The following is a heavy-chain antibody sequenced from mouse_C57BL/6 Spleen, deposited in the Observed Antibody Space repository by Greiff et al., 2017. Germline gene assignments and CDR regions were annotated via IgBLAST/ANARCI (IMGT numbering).Heavy chain of an antibody. CDR1: GYTFTSYD. V-gene: IGHV1-85*01. Sequence: VQLQQSGPELVKPGASVKLSCKASGYTFTSYDINWVKQRPGQGLEWIGWIYPRDGSTEYNEKFKGKATLTVDTSSSTAYMELHSLTSEDSAVYCCGDASFAYWGQGTLVTVSA. D-gene: IGHD3-3*01. CDR3: GDASFAY. J-gene: IGHJ3*01. CDR2: IYPRDGST.